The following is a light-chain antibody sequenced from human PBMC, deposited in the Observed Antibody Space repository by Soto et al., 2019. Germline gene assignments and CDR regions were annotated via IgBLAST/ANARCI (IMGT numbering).Light chain of an antibody. V-gene: IGKV3-20*01. J-gene: IGKJ1*01. CDR2: DSS. CDR1: QSVGSSF. Sequence: EIVLTQSPGTLSLSPGERATLSCRASQSVGSSFLAWYQQKVGQAPRLLIYDSSSRATGIPDRFSGSGSGTDFTLTISRLEPEDFAVYYCQQYGSSQAFGQGTKVDIK. CDR3: QQYGSSQA.